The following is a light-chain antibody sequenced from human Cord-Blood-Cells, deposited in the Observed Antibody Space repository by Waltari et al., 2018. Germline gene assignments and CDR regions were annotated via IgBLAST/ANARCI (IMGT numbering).Light chain of an antibody. Sequence: QSALTQPASVSGSPGQSITISCTGTSSDVRGYNYVSWYQQHPGKPPQLLIYDVSRRPSGVSNRFSGSKSGNTASLTISGLQAEDEADYYCSSYTSSSTWVFGGGTKLTVL. CDR3: SSYTSSSTWV. J-gene: IGLJ3*02. V-gene: IGLV2-14*01. CDR1: SSDVRGYNY. CDR2: DVS.